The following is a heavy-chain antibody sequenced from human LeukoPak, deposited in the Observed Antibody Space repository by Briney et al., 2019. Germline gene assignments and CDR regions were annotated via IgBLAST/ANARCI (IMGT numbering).Heavy chain of an antibody. CDR1: GYTFTSYG. D-gene: IGHD3-22*01. CDR3: ARSDYYDSSGYFDY. Sequence: ASGKVSCKASGYTFTSYGISWVRQAPGQGLEWMGWISGYNGNTNYAQKLQGRVTMTTDTSTSTAYLELRSLRSDDTAVYYCARSDYYDSSGYFDYWGQGTLVTVFS. V-gene: IGHV1-18*01. J-gene: IGHJ4*02. CDR2: ISGYNGNT.